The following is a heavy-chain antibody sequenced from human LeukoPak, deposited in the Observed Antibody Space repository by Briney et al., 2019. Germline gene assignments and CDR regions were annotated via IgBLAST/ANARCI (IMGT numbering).Heavy chain of an antibody. D-gene: IGHD2-21*02. J-gene: IGHJ5*02. CDR2: INPSGGST. CDR3: ARDRVVTAIRNWFDP. CDR1: GYTFTSYD. Sequence: ASVKVSCKASGYTFTSYDINWVRQAPGQGLEWMGIINPSGGSTSYAQKFQGRVTMTRDMSTSTVYMELSSLRSEDTAVYYCARDRVVTAIRNWFDPWGQGTLVTVSS. V-gene: IGHV1-46*01.